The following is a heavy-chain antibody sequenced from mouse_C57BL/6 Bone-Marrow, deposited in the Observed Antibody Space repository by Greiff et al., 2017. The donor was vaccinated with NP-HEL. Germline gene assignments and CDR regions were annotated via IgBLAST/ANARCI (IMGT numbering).Heavy chain of an antibody. CDR3: ANITTVPSPYAMDY. V-gene: IGHV1-82*01. J-gene: IGHJ4*01. CDR1: GYAFSSSW. CDR2: IYPGDGDT. D-gene: IGHD1-1*01. Sequence: VQGVESGPELVKPGASVKISCKASGYAFSSSWMNWVKQRPGKGLEWIGRIYPGDGDTNYNGKFKGKATLTADKSSSTAYMQLSSLTSEDSAVYFCANITTVPSPYAMDYWGQGTSVTVSS.